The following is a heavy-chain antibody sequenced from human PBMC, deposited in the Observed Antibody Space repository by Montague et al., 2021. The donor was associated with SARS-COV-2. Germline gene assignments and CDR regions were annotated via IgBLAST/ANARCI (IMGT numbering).Heavy chain of an antibody. Sequence: CAISGDSVSSNSAAWNWIRQSPSRGLEWLGRTYYRSKWYNDYVVSVKSRITINPDTSKNQFSLQLNSVTPEDTAVYYCARDDPYCTSGVCYTGNWFDPWGQGTLVTVSS. CDR3: ARDDPYCTSGVCYTGNWFDP. CDR2: TYYRSKWYN. J-gene: IGHJ5*02. CDR1: GDSVSSNSAA. D-gene: IGHD2-8*01. V-gene: IGHV6-1*01.